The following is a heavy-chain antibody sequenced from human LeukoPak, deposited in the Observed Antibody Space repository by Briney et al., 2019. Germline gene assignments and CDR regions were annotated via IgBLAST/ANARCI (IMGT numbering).Heavy chain of an antibody. Sequence: ASVKVSCKASGYTFTDYYMHWVRQAPGQGLEWMGWINRDSGGTNSAQKFQGRVTMTRDTSISTGYMELSRVRSDDTAVYYCARGVSGYFYLFDCWGQGTLVTVSS. J-gene: IGHJ4*02. D-gene: IGHD3-22*01. CDR1: GYTFTDYY. V-gene: IGHV1-2*02. CDR2: INRDSGGT. CDR3: ARGVSGYFYLFDC.